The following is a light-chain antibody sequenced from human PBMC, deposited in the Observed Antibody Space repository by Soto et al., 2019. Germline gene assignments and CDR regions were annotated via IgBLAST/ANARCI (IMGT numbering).Light chain of an antibody. CDR1: QTISSW. V-gene: IGKV1-5*01. J-gene: IGKJ1*01. CDR3: QQYNSYPWT. CDR2: DAS. Sequence: DIQLTQSPSFLSASVGHRVTISCRASQTISSWLAWYQQKPGKAPKLLIYDASSLESGVPSRLSGSGSGTEFTLTISSLQPDDFATYYCQQYNSYPWTFGQGTKVDIK.